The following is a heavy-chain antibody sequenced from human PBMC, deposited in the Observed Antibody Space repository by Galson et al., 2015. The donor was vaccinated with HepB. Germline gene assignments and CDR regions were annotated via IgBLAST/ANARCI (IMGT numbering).Heavy chain of an antibody. Sequence: SLRLSCAASGFTFSTYWMHWVRQAPGKGLEWVSVIYSGGGTYYADSVKGRFTISRDNSKNTLYLQMNSLRAEDTAVFYCAGGRGGHNECYFDYWAQGTLVTVSS. CDR1: GFTFSTYW. CDR2: IYSGGGT. V-gene: IGHV3-53*01. J-gene: IGHJ4*02. CDR3: AGGRGGHNECYFDY. D-gene: IGHD3-16*01.